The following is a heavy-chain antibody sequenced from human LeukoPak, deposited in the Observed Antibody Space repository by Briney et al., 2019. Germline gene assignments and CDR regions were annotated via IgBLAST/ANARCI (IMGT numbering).Heavy chain of an antibody. D-gene: IGHD2-21*01. J-gene: IGHJ5*02. Sequence: SETLSLTCTVSSGSISSYCWSWVRQPPRKGLEWIGYIYPSGSTDYNPSLKSRVTMSVDTSKNQLSMELRFLTAADTAVYYCATSHDVKTAPYDLWGQGTLVTVSS. CDR3: ATSHDVKTAPYDL. CDR2: IYPSGST. V-gene: IGHV4-4*09. CDR1: SGSISSYC.